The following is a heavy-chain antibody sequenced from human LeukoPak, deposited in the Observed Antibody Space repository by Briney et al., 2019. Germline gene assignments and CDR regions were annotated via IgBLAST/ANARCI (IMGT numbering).Heavy chain of an antibody. CDR3: ARGGGYYYVNHDAFDI. J-gene: IGHJ3*02. V-gene: IGHV4-34*01. Sequence: PSETLSLTCAVYGGSFSGYYWSWIRQPPGKGLEWIGEINHSGSTNYNPSLKSRVTISVDTSKNQFSLKLSSVTAADTAVYYCARGGGYYYVNHDAFDIWGQGTMVTVSS. D-gene: IGHD3-22*01. CDR1: GGSFSGYY. CDR2: INHSGST.